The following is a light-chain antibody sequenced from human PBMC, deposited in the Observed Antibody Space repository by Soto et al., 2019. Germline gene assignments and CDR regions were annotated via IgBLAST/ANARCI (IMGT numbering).Light chain of an antibody. Sequence: DIVMTQSPDSLAVSLGERATINCKSSQNLVYGSNNDSYLAWYQQRRGNRPKQLFYWSSTRESGVPDRFSGRGSGTDFSLTISNLQAEDVAIYYCQQYYNTPLTFGGGTKVEIK. CDR1: QNLVYGSNNDSY. V-gene: IGKV4-1*01. CDR3: QQYYNTPLT. CDR2: WSS. J-gene: IGKJ4*01.